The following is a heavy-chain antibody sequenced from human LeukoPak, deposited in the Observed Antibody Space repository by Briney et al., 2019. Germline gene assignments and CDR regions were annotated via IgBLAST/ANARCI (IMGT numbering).Heavy chain of an antibody. CDR2: IRYDGSNK. CDR3: AKHSYRVDSFTDY. J-gene: IGHJ4*02. D-gene: IGHD5-12*01. V-gene: IGHV3-30*02. Sequence: GGSLRLSCAASGFTFSSYGMHWVRQAPRKGLEWVAIIRYDGSNKYYADSVKGRFTISRDNSKNTLYLQMNSLRPEDTAVYYCAKHSYRVDSFTDYWGQGTLVTVSS. CDR1: GFTFSSYG.